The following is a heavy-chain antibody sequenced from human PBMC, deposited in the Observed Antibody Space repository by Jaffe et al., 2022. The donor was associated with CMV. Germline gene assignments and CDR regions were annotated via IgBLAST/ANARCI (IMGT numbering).Heavy chain of an antibody. CDR2: ISAYNGNT. CDR3: ARVLGDYYDPGGRGAFDI. CDR1: GYTFTSYG. J-gene: IGHJ3*02. Sequence: QVQLVQSGAEVKKPGASVKVSCKASGYTFTSYGISWVRQAPGQGLEWMGWISAYNGNTNYAQKLQGRVTMTTDTSTSTAYMELRSLRSDDTAVYYCARVLGDYYDPGGRGAFDIWGQGTMVTVSS. V-gene: IGHV1-18*04. D-gene: IGHD3-22*01.